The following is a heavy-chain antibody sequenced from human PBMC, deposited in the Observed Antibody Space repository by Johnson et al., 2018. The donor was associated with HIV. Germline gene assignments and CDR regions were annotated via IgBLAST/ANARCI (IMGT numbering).Heavy chain of an antibody. J-gene: IGHJ3*02. CDR1: GFTVSSNY. CDR2: IYSDGSI. CDR3: ARWIQLWVAFDI. V-gene: IGHV3-66*01. Sequence: VLLVESGGGLVQPGGSLRLSCAASGFTVSSNYMSWVRQAPGKGLEWGSVIYSDGSIYYADSVKGRFTISRENAKTSLYLQMNSLRAEDTAVYYCARWIQLWVAFDIWGQGTMVTVSS. D-gene: IGHD5-18*01.